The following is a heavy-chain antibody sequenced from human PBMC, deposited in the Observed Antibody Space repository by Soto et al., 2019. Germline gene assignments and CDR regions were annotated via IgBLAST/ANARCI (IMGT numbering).Heavy chain of an antibody. D-gene: IGHD2-15*01. CDR2: ISSSSSYI. CDR3: ARVVATANNWFDP. CDR1: GFTFSNCG. Sequence: GGSLRLSCAASGFTFSNCGMNWVRQAPGKGLEWVSSISSSSSYIYYADSVKGRFTISRDNAKNSLYLQMNSLRAEDTAVYYCARVVATANNWFDPWGQGTLVTVSS. J-gene: IGHJ5*02. V-gene: IGHV3-21*01.